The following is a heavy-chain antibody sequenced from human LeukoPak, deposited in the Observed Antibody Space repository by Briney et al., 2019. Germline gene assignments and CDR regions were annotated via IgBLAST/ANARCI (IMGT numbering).Heavy chain of an antibody. Sequence: SETLSLTCTVSGGSISTFSWNWVRQPPGQGLEWIGYVNSNGGTYNNPSLKSRVTVSLDMSKNQFSLQLTSATAADTAVYYCARDAGGTWFDPWGQGILVTVSS. CDR1: GGSISTFS. CDR3: ARDAGGTWFDP. CDR2: VNSNGGT. V-gene: IGHV4-59*01. J-gene: IGHJ5*02.